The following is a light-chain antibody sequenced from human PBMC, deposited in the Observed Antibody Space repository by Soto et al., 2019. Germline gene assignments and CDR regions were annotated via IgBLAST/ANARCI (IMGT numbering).Light chain of an antibody. CDR1: QSISNN. CDR2: SAF. J-gene: IGKJ1*01. Sequence: EIVLTQSPATLSLSLGERATPSCRASQSISNNLAWYQQKPGQAPRLVIYSAFTRATGIPARFSGSGSGTEFTLTISSLQSEDFAVYYCQQYNKWPPWTFGQGTKVDIK. CDR3: QQYNKWPPWT. V-gene: IGKV3-15*01.